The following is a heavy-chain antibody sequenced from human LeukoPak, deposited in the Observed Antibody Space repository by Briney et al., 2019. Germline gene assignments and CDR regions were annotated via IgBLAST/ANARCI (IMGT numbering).Heavy chain of an antibody. CDR3: ARCPGSWSGYDAFDI. D-gene: IGHD6-13*01. CDR1: SGSFSVYY. CDR2: INHSGST. Sequence: SETLSLTCAVYSGSFSVYYWSWIRQPPAKGLEWIGEINHSGSTNYNPSLKSRVTISVDTSKNQFSLKLSSVTAADTAVYYCARCPGSWSGYDAFDIWGQGTMVTVSS. V-gene: IGHV4-34*01. J-gene: IGHJ3*02.